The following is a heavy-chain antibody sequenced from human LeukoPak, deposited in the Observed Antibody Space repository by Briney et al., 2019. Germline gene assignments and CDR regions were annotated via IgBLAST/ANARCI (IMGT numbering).Heavy chain of an antibody. D-gene: IGHD2-21*02. CDR3: ARRKYVTHTFCGGDCYSG. J-gene: IGHJ4*02. CDR1: GGSISNYY. Sequence: SETLSLTCIVSGGSISNYYWSWIRQPPGKGLEWIGYIYYSGSTYYNPSLKSRVTISVDTSKNQFSLELSSVTAADTAVYYCARRKYVTHTFCGGDCYSGWGQGTLVTVSS. V-gene: IGHV4-59*08. CDR2: IYYSGST.